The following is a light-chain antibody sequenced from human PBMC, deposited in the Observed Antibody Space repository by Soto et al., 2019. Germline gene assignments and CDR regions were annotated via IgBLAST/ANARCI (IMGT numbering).Light chain of an antibody. CDR3: CSYAGSYTYV. CDR2: YVS. CDR1: SSDVGGYNY. J-gene: IGLJ1*01. V-gene: IGLV2-11*01. Sequence: QSALTQPRSVSGSPGQSVTISCTGTSSDVGGYNYVSCHQQHPGKAPKLMIYYVSKRPSGVPDRFSGSKSGNTASLTISGLHAEDEADYYCCSYAGSYTYVFGPGTKLTVL.